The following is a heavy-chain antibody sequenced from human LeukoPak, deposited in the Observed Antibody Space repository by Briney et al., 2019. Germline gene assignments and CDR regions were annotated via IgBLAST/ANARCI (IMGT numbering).Heavy chain of an antibody. D-gene: IGHD6-6*01. CDR3: ATTALAARPTYYYYYYYMDV. CDR2: INPNSGGT. V-gene: IGHV1-2*02. Sequence: ASVKVSYKASGYTFTGYYMHWVRQAPGQGLEWMGWINPNSGGTNYAQKFQGRVTTTRDTSISTAYMELSRLRSDDTAVYYCATTALAARPTYYYYYYYMDVWGKGTTVTVSS. J-gene: IGHJ6*03. CDR1: GYTFTGYY.